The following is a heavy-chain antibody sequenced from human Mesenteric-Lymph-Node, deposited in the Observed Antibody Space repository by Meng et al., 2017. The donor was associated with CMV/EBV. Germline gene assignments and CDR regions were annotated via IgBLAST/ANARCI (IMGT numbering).Heavy chain of an antibody. V-gene: IGHV3-53*01. J-gene: IGHJ4*02. Sequence: GESLKISCAASGFSVSRNYLSWLRQAPGKGLEWVSVIYSGGNTFYADSVKGRFTISRDNPKNTFYLEMNSLTAEDTAVYYCSTDLIGARGYFDYWGQGTLVTVSS. CDR2: IYSGGNT. CDR1: GFSVSRNY. D-gene: IGHD6-6*01. CDR3: STDLIGARGYFDY.